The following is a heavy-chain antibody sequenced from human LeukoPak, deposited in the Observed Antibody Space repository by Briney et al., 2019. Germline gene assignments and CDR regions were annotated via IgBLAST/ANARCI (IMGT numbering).Heavy chain of an antibody. J-gene: IGHJ4*02. V-gene: IGHV3-30*02. CDR3: AKSGDGYRFDY. CDR2: IRHDGSKK. CDR1: GFTFSGDG. Sequence: PGGSLRLSCAASGFTFSGDGMHWVRQAPGKGLEWVAFIRHDGSKKYYADSVKGRFTTSRDNSKNTLDLQMNSLRPEDTAVYYCAKSGDGYRFDYWGQGTLVTVSS. D-gene: IGHD5-24*01.